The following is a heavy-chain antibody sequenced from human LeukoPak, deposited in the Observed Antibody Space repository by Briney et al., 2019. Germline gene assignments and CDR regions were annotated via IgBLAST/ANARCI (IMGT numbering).Heavy chain of an antibody. CDR3: ARENSSGWYGFDY. D-gene: IGHD6-19*01. J-gene: IGHJ4*02. CDR1: GFTFDDYA. CDR2: ISWNSGSI. V-gene: IGHV3-9*01. Sequence: GGSLRLSCAASGFTFDDYAMHWVRQAPGKGLEWVSGISWNSGSIGYADSVKGRFTISRDNAKNSLYLQMNSLRAEDTAVYYCARENSSGWYGFDYWGQGTLVTVSS.